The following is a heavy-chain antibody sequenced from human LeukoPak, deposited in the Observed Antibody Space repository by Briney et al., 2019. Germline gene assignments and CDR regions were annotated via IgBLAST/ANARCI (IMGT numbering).Heavy chain of an antibody. CDR3: ARGPTFAVASSSWRVGNY. CDR1: GYTFISYD. Sequence: GASVRVSCKASGYTFISYDINWVRQATGQGGEWMGGMNPNSGNTGYEQKFQGRVTITRNTSISTAYMELSSLRSEDTAVYYCARGPTFAVASSSWRVGNYWGQGTLVTVSS. V-gene: IGHV1-8*03. J-gene: IGHJ4*02. CDR2: MNPNSGNT. D-gene: IGHD6-13*01.